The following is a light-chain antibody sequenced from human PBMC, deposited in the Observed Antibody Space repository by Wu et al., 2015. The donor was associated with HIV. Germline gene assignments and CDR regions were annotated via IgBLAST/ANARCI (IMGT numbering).Light chain of an antibody. CDR1: QNIGSF. CDR2: AAT. V-gene: IGKV1-39*01. J-gene: IGKJ1*01. Sequence: DIQMTQSPSSLSASAGDRVTISCRASQNIGSFLNWYQLRPGRAPKLLIYAATSLESGAPARFSGAGSGTEFTLTINSLQPEDFATYYCQQSFISTPSFGQGTKV. CDR3: QQSFISTPS.